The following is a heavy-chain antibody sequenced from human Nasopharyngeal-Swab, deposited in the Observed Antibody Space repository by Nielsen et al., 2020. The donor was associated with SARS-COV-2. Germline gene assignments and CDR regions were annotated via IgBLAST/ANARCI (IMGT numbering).Heavy chain of an antibody. J-gene: IGHJ6*03. Sequence: SETLSLTCAVYGGSFSGYYWSWICQPPGKGLEWIGEINHSGSTNYIPSLKSRVTISADTSKNQFSLKLSSVTAADTAVYYCARGISGVVPAPILGVGPYYHYYSMDVWGKGTTVTVSS. CDR3: ARGISGVVPAPILGVGPYYHYYSMDV. D-gene: IGHD2-2*01. V-gene: IGHV4-34*01. CDR1: GGSFSGYY. CDR2: INHSGST.